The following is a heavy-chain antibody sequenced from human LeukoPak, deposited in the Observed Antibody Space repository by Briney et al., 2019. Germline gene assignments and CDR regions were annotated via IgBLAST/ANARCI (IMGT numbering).Heavy chain of an antibody. Sequence: QTGGSLRLSCAASGFTASSNYMSWVRQAPGKGLEWVSVIYSGGSTYYADSVKGRFTISRDNSKNTLYLQMNSLRAEDTAVYYCASPMGDYGDRDYSYSGMDVWGQGTTVTVSS. CDR2: IYSGGST. CDR1: GFTASSNY. CDR3: ASPMGDYGDRDYSYSGMDV. V-gene: IGHV3-53*01. J-gene: IGHJ6*02. D-gene: IGHD4-17*01.